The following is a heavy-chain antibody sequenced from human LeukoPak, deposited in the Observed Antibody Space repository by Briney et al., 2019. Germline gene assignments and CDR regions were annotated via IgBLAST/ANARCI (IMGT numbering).Heavy chain of an antibody. V-gene: IGHV3-11*05. Sequence: PGGSLRLSCAASEFSFSDYYMSWIRQAPGKGLEWVSYICSSSSDTDYADSVKGRFTISRDNAKNSLFLQMNSLRAEDTAVYYCARGHHGMEVWGRGTTVTVSS. CDR2: ICSSSSDT. J-gene: IGHJ6*02. CDR1: EFSFSDYY. CDR3: ARGHHGMEV.